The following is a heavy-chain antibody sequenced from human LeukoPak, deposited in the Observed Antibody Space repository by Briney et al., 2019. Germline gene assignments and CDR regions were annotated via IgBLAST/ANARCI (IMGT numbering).Heavy chain of an antibody. CDR3: ANDQSSGSYLSGDY. V-gene: IGHV3-23*01. CDR2: ISGSGGST. Sequence: PGGSLRLSCAASGFTFSSYAMSWVRQAPGKGLEWASAISGSGGSTYYADSVKGRFTISKDNSKNTLYLQMNSLRAEDTAVYYCANDQSSGSYLSGDYWGQGTLVTVSS. D-gene: IGHD1-26*01. J-gene: IGHJ4*02. CDR1: GFTFSSYA.